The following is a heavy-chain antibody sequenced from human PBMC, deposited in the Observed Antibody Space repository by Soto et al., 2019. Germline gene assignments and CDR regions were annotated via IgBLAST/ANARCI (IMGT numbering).Heavy chain of an antibody. J-gene: IGHJ4*02. CDR1: GGTFSSYT. CDR2: IIPILGIA. Sequence: QVQLVQSGAEVKKPGSSVKVSCKASGGTFSSYTISWVRQAPGQGLEWMGRIIPILGIANYAQKFQGRVTITADKSTSTAYMELSSLRSEDTAVYYCARAYGEYSSDYWGQGTLVPVSS. D-gene: IGHD4-17*01. CDR3: ARAYGEYSSDY. V-gene: IGHV1-69*02.